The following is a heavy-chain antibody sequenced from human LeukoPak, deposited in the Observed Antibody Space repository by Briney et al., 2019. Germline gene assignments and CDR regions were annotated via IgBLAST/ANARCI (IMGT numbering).Heavy chain of an antibody. D-gene: IGHD1-1*01. V-gene: IGHV1-69*01. CDR3: ARGLGTRWFFDY. J-gene: IGHJ4*02. CDR2: IIPIFGTA. Sequence: SVKVSCKASGGTFSSYAISWVRQAPGQGLVWMGGIIPIFGTANYAQKFQGRVTITADESTTTAYMELRRLTSEDTAMYYCARGLGTRWFFDYWGQGTLVTVSS. CDR1: GGTFSSYA.